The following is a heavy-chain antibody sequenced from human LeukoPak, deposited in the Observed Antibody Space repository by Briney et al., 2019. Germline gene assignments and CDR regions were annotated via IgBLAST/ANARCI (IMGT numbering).Heavy chain of an antibody. CDR2: IYYSGST. CDR1: GGSISSSSYY. CDR3: ARHLNRSWNLPLDYFDY. V-gene: IGHV4-39*01. D-gene: IGHD1-7*01. Sequence: ASETLSLTCTVSGGSISSSSYYWGWIRQPPGKGLEWIGSIYYSGSTYYNPSLKSRVTISVDTSKSQFSLKLSSVTAADTAVYYCARHLNRSWNLPLDYFDYWGQGTLVTVSS. J-gene: IGHJ4*02.